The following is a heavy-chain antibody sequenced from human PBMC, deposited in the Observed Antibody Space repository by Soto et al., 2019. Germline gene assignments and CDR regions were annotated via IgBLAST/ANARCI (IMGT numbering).Heavy chain of an antibody. CDR2: ISAYNGNT. V-gene: IGHV1-18*01. J-gene: IGHJ1*01. D-gene: IGHD4-17*01. CDR1: GYTFTSYG. CDR3: ARLATGDYHEYFQH. Sequence: ASVKVSCKASGYTFTSYGISWVRQAPGQGLEWMGWISAYNGNTNYAQKLQGRVTMTTDTSTSTAYMELRSLRSDDTAVYYCARLATGDYHEYFQHWGQGTLVTVSS.